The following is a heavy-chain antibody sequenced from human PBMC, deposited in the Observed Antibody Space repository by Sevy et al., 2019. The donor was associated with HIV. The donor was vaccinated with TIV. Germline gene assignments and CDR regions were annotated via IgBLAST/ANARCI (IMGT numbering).Heavy chain of an antibody. CDR1: GYTFTSYG. V-gene: IGHV1-18*01. CDR2: ISAYNGNT. J-gene: IGHJ5*02. CDR3: ARVFTMVQCPPRWFDP. D-gene: IGHD3-10*01. Sequence: ASVKVSCKASGYTFTSYGISWVRQAPGQGLEWMGWISAYNGNTNYAQKLQGRVTMTTDTSTSTAYMELRSLRSDDTAVYYCARVFTMVQCPPRWFDPWGQGTLVTVSS.